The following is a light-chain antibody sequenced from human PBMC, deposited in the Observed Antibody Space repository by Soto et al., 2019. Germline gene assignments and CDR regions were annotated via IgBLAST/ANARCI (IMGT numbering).Light chain of an antibody. CDR2: DVS. J-gene: IGLJ3*02. CDR3: SSYASSSTLVL. CDR1: SSDVGGYNH. Sequence: QSALTQPASVSGSPGQSITISCTGTSSDVGGYNHVSWYQHHPGKAPKLMIFDVSNRPSGVSNRFSGSKSGNTASLTISGLQAEDEADYYCSSYASSSTLVLFGGATKLTVL. V-gene: IGLV2-14*03.